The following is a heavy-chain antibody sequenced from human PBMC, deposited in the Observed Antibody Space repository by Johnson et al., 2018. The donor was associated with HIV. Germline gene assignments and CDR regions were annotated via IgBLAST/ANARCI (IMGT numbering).Heavy chain of an antibody. CDR2: VYGGASK. CDR1: GFTVTNYH. D-gene: IGHD3-10*01. Sequence: VQLVESGGGLIQPGGSLRLSCAASGFTVTNYHMSWVRQAPGKGLEWVSVVYGGASKYYADSVKGRFTISGDTSKNTLYLQMNSLRAEDTAVYYCARGSIIMVRGVIGLDIWGQGTMVTVSS. V-gene: IGHV3-53*01. J-gene: IGHJ3*02. CDR3: ARGSIIMVRGVIGLDI.